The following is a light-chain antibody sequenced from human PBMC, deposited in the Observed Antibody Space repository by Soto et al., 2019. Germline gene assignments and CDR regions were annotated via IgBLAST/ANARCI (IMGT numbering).Light chain of an antibody. J-gene: IGKJ1*01. CDR1: QSISSY. CDR2: AAS. Sequence: DILMTQSPSSLSSSLGDRVTITCRASQSISSYLNWYQQKPGKAPKLLIYAASSLQSGVPSRFSGSGSGTDFTLTISSLQPEDFATYYCQQSYSTPWTFGQGTKVEIK. V-gene: IGKV1-39*01. CDR3: QQSYSTPWT.